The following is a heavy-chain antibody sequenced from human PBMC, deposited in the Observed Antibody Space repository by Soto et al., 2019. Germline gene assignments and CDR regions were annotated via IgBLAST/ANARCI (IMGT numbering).Heavy chain of an antibody. CDR3: ASCGYSHGWDAFDI. Sequence: QVQLVQSGAEAKKPGSSVKVSCKASGGTFSSYAISWVRQAPGQGLEWMGGIIPIFGTANYAQKFQGRVTITADESTSTAYMELSSLRSEDTAVYYCASCGYSHGWDAFDIWGQGTMVTVSS. CDR1: GGTFSSYA. CDR2: IIPIFGTA. J-gene: IGHJ3*02. V-gene: IGHV1-69*01. D-gene: IGHD5-18*01.